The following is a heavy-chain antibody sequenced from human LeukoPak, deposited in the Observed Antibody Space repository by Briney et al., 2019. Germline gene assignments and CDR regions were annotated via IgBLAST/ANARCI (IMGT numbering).Heavy chain of an antibody. CDR3: ARAVYRRRAYYMDV. V-gene: IGHV4-39*07. D-gene: IGHD2-8*01. J-gene: IGHJ6*03. CDR2: IYHSGST. Sequence: SETLSLTCTVSGDSISSSSYYWGWIRQPPGKGLEWIGSIYHSGSTYYNPSLKSRVTISVDTSKNQFSLKLSSVTAADTAVYYCARAVYRRRAYYMDVWGKGTTVTVSS. CDR1: GDSISSSSYY.